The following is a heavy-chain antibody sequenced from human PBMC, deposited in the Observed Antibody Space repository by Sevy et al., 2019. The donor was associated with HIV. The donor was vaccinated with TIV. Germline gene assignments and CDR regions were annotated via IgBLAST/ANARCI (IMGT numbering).Heavy chain of an antibody. D-gene: IGHD3-16*02. V-gene: IGHV4-34*01. CDR2: INHSGAT. J-gene: IGHJ5*02. Sequence: SETLSLTCAVYGGSFNTYQWSWIRQPPGKGLEWIGEINHSGATNYSPSLKSRVTISADKSNNQFSLRLSSVTAADTVVYYCAKSYDYLWGSYRQGWFDPWGQGTLVTVSS. CDR1: GGSFNTYQ. CDR3: AKSYDYLWGSYRQGWFDP.